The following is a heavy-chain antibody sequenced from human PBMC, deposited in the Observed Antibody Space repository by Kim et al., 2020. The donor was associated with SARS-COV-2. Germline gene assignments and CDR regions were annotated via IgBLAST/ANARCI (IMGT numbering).Heavy chain of an antibody. CDR1: GGSISSGGYY. D-gene: IGHD3-10*01. CDR3: ASGATMVRADPQYYFDY. Sequence: SETLSLTCTVSGGSISSGGYYWSWIRQHPGKGLEWIGYIYYSGSTYYTPSLKSRVTISVDTYKNQFSLKLSSVTAADTAVYYCASGATMVRADPQYYFDYWGQGTLVAVSS. V-gene: IGHV4-31*03. CDR2: IYYSGST. J-gene: IGHJ4*02.